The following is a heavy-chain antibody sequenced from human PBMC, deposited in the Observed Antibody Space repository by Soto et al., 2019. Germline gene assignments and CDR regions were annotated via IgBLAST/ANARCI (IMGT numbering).Heavy chain of an antibody. Sequence: QVQLQESGPGLVKPSETLSLTCTVSGGSFKSGSYSWSWIRQPPGKGLEWIGYAYHTGRTSYNPSLKSRFSISMDTSKNQFSLNLDSVTAADTAVYFCARDFAYFDSWGQGTLVTVSS. D-gene: IGHD3-3*01. V-gene: IGHV4-61*01. CDR2: AYHTGRT. J-gene: IGHJ4*02. CDR1: GGSFKSGSYS. CDR3: ARDFAYFDS.